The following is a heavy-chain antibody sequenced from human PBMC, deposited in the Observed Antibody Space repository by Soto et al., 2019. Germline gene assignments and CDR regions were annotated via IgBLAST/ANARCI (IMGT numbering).Heavy chain of an antibody. J-gene: IGHJ4*02. D-gene: IGHD2-8*01. V-gene: IGHV4-59*01. CDR2: IYYSGST. CDR3: GRVQMVYAIFDY. CDR1: GGSISSYY. Sequence: SETLSLTCTVSGGSISSYYWSWIRQPPGKGLEWIGYIYYSGSTNYNPSLKSRVTISVDTSKNQFSLKLSSVTAADTAVYYCGRVQMVYAIFDYWGQGTLVTVS.